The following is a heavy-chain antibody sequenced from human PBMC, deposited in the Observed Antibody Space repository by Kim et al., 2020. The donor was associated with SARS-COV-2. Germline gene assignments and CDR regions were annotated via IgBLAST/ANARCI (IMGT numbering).Heavy chain of an antibody. D-gene: IGHD6-19*01. J-gene: IGHJ4*02. Sequence: SETLSLTCTVSGGSISSYYWSWIRQPPGKGLEWIGYIYYSGSTNYNPSLKSRVTISVDTSKNQFSLKLSSVTAADTAVYYCASVGALAVAETWGQGTLVTVSS. CDR1: GGSISSYY. CDR2: IYYSGST. CDR3: ASVGALAVAET. V-gene: IGHV4-59*01.